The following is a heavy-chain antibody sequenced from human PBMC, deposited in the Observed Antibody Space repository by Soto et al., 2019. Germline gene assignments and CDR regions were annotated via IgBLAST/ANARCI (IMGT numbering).Heavy chain of an antibody. CDR3: GRDWDV. CDR1: GITFSSYW. V-gene: IGHV3-7*01. Sequence: EVHLVESGGGLVQPGGSLRLSCGASGITFSSYWMSWFRQAPGKGLEWVANIRPDGSEQHYVDSVKGRFTISRDDAKNSLYLQMNSLRVEDTAVYYCGRDWDVWGRGTTVTVSS. CDR2: IRPDGSEQ. J-gene: IGHJ6*04.